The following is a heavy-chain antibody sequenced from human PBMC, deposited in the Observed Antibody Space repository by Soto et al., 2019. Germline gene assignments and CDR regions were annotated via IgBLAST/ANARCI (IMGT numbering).Heavy chain of an antibody. CDR3: ARAFESGGFYYGMDV. D-gene: IGHD3-10*01. V-gene: IGHV1-69*14. CDR1: GGTFSNYA. CDR2: IIPIFGPA. J-gene: IGHJ6*02. Sequence: QVQLVQSGAEVKKPGSSVKVSCKASGGTFSNYAFTWVRQAPGQGLERVGGIIPIFGPANYAQNFQGRVTMTADICASTTYMELSSLRSEDTAVYYCARAFESGGFYYGMDVWGQGTTVTVSS.